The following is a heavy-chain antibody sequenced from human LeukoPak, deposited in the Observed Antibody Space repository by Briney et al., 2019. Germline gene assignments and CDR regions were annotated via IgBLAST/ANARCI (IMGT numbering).Heavy chain of an antibody. V-gene: IGHV3-9*01. CDR2: ISWNSGSI. Sequence: GGSLRLSCAASGFTFDDYAMHWVRQAPGKGLEWVSGISWNSGSIGYADSVKGRFTISRDNAKNSLYLQMNSLRVEDTAVYYCARHPGYSSGQIAWGQGTLVTVSA. CDR1: GFTFDDYA. J-gene: IGHJ5*02. CDR3: ARHPGYSSGQIA. D-gene: IGHD6-19*01.